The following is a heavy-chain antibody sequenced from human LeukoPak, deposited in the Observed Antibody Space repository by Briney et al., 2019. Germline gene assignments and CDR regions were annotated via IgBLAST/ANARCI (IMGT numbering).Heavy chain of an antibody. Sequence: PGGSLRLSCAASGFTFSRYWMSWVRQAPGKGLEWVAFIRYDVSTKDYADSVKGRFTISRDNSKNTLYLQMNSLRAEDTAVYYCAKSRGGLRESDYWGQGTLVTVSS. CDR2: IRYDVSTK. J-gene: IGHJ4*02. D-gene: IGHD3-10*01. V-gene: IGHV3-30*02. CDR3: AKSRGGLRESDY. CDR1: GFTFSRYW.